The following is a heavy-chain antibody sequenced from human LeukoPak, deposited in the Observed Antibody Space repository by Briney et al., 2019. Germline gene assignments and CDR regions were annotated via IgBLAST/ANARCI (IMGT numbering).Heavy chain of an antibody. CDR3: ARARRYFDWLPTY. V-gene: IGHV3-21*01. J-gene: IGHJ4*02. CDR1: GFTFSSYS. CDR2: ISSSSSYI. Sequence: GGSLRLSCAASGFTFSSYSMNWVRQAPGKGLEWVSSISSSSSYIYCAYSVKGRFTISRDNAKNSLYLQMNSLRAEDTAVYYCARARRYFDWLPTYWGQGTLVTVSS. D-gene: IGHD3-9*01.